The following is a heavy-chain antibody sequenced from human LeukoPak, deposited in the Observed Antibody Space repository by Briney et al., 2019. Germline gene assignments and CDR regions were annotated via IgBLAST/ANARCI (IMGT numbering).Heavy chain of an antibody. Sequence: PGGSLRLSCAASGFTFSSYEMNWVRQAPGKGLEWVSYISSSGSNIYYADSVKGRFTISRDNAKNSLYLQMNSLRAEDTAVYYCARELTVVVPAAHHDYWGQGTLVTVSS. J-gene: IGHJ4*02. CDR3: ARELTVVVPAAHHDY. CDR2: ISSSGSNI. D-gene: IGHD2-2*01. CDR1: GFTFSSYE. V-gene: IGHV3-48*03.